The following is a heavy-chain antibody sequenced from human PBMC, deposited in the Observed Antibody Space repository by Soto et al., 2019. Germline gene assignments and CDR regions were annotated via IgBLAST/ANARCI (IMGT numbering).Heavy chain of an antibody. V-gene: IGHV1-69*13. CDR1: GGTFSSYA. CDR3: AKDLDVYSSSWRRYYYYGMDV. CDR2: IIPIFGTA. D-gene: IGHD6-13*01. Sequence: ASVKVSCKASGGTFSSYAISWVRQAPGQGLEWMGGIIPIFGTANYAQKFQGRVTITADESTSTAYMELSSLRAEDTAVYYCAKDLDVYSSSWRRYYYYGMDVWGQGTTVTVSS. J-gene: IGHJ6*02.